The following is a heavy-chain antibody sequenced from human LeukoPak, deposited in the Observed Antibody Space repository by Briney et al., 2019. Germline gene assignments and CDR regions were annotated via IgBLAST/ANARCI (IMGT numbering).Heavy chain of an antibody. J-gene: IGHJ4*02. V-gene: IGHV3-23*01. Sequence: GGSLRLSCAASGFTFSSYAMSWVRQAPGKGLEWVSAISGSDGSTYYADSVKGRFTISRDNSKNTLYLQMNSLRAEDTAVYYCAKDNEITYYDILTGLWYFDYWGQGTLVTVSS. CDR2: ISGSDGST. CDR1: GFTFSSYA. D-gene: IGHD3-9*01. CDR3: AKDNEITYYDILTGLWYFDY.